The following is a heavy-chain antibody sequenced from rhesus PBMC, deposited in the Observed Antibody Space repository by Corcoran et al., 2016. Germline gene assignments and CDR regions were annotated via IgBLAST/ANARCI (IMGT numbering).Heavy chain of an antibody. Sequence: QVQLQESGPGLVKPSETLSLTCAVSGGSISDDCYWLWIRQPPGKGLEGIGYNSGRGRGTSYNPSLKNRVTISMDPSKNQFSMRRSSVAAADTAVYYCARGSGSYYRAEYFECWGQGALVTVSS. V-gene: IGHV4-106*01. CDR2: NSGRGRGT. J-gene: IGHJ1*01. CDR3: ARGSGSYYRAEYFEC. D-gene: IGHD3-16*01. CDR1: GGSISDDCY.